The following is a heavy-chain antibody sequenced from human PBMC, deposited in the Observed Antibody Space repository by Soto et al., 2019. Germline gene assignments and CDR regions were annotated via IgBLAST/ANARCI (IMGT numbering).Heavy chain of an antibody. D-gene: IGHD3-22*01. CDR2: ISPYNDDT. J-gene: IGHJ6*02. CDR1: GYTFSSYG. CDR3: ARGGYYDSSGSRDYHYYGMNV. Sequence: LVQSGGEVKKPGASVRVSCRASGYTFSSYGISWVRQAPGQGLEWLGWISPYNDDTKYAQKVQGRVLMTTDTSSKTAYLDLRSLRSDDTAVYYCARGGYYDSSGSRDYHYYGMNVWGQGTTVTVSS. V-gene: IGHV1-18*01.